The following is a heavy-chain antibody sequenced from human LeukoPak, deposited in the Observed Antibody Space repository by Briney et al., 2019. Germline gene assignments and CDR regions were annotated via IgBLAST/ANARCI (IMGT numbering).Heavy chain of an antibody. J-gene: IGHJ4*02. Sequence: GGSLRLSCAASGFTFSSYSMNWVRQAPGKGLEWVSSISSSSSYIYYADSVKGRFTISRDNAKNSLYLQMTSLRAEDTAVYYCARDRGSGSFYFDSWGQGTLVTVSS. CDR1: GFTFSSYS. CDR3: ARDRGSGSFYFDS. D-gene: IGHD3-10*01. V-gene: IGHV3-21*01. CDR2: ISSSSSYI.